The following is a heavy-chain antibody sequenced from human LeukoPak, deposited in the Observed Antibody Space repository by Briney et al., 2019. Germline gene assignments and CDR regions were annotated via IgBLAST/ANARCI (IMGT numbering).Heavy chain of an antibody. V-gene: IGHV4-34*01. J-gene: IGHJ4*02. D-gene: IGHD1-26*01. Sequence: SETLSLTCAVSGGSFSGYYWSWIRQTPGKGLEWIGEINHSGSTTYSPSLQSRVTVSVDTSENHFSLKLSSVTAADTAVYYCARGSGSYYPADFDYWGQGTLVTVSS. CDR1: GGSFSGYY. CDR2: INHSGST. CDR3: ARGSGSYYPADFDY.